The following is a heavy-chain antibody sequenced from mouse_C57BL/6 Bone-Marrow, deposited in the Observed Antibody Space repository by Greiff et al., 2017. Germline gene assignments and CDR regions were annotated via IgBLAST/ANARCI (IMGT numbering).Heavy chain of an antibody. D-gene: IGHD2-1*01. Sequence: EVKLMESGGGLVQPKGSLKLSCAASGFSFNTYAMNWVRQAPGKGLEWVARIRSKSNNYATYYADSVKDRFTISRDDSESMLYLQMNNLKTEDTAMYYCVRQGGNYGDGFAYWGQGTLVTVSA. V-gene: IGHV10-1*01. CDR2: IRSKSNNYAT. J-gene: IGHJ3*01. CDR3: VRQGGNYGDGFAY. CDR1: GFSFNTYA.